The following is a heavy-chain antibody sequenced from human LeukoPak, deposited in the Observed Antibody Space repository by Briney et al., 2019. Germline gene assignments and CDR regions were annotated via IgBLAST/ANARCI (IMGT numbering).Heavy chain of an antibody. CDR2: IKKDGSEK. Sequence: PGGSLRLSCAASGFSFSSYSMHWVRQAPGKGLEWVANIKKDGSEKYYADSVKGRFTISRDNAKNSLYLQMKSLRAEDTAVYYCARGKTSQNIVTRKTYNWFDPWGQGTLVTVSS. CDR1: GFSFSSYS. V-gene: IGHV3-7*01. J-gene: IGHJ5*02. D-gene: IGHD2/OR15-2a*01. CDR3: ARGKTSQNIVTRKTYNWFDP.